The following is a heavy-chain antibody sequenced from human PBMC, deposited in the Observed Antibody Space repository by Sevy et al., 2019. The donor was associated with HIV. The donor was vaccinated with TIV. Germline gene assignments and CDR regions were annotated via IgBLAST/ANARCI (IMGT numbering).Heavy chain of an antibody. CDR2: ISSSGTTI. V-gene: IGHV3-48*03. CDR1: GFXFSSYE. CDR3: ARVDANYDKGFDX. J-gene: IGHJ5*02. Sequence: GGSLRLSCEASGFXFSSYEMNWVRQAPGKGLEWVSYISSSGTTIKYADSVKGRFTISRDNAKNSLYMQMNSLRAEDTAVYYCARVDANYDKGFDXXGQGTLVTVSS. D-gene: IGHD3-22*01.